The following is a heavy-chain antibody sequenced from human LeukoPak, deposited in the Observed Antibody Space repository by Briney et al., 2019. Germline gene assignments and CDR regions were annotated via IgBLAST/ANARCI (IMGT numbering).Heavy chain of an antibody. CDR3: ARDFTVRGVIIGAFDI. V-gene: IGHV3-33*01. D-gene: IGHD3-10*01. Sequence: GGSLRLSCAASGFTFSSYGMHWVRQAPGKGLEWVAVIWYDGSNRYYADSVKGRFTISRDNSKNTLYLQMNSLRAEDTAVYYCARDFTVRGVIIGAFDIWGQGTMVTVSS. CDR1: GFTFSSYG. CDR2: IWYDGSNR. J-gene: IGHJ3*02.